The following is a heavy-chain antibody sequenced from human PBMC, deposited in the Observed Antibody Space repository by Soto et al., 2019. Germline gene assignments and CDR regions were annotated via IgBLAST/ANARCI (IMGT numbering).Heavy chain of an antibody. D-gene: IGHD4-4*01. J-gene: IGHJ4*02. CDR3: ARRDDYNYGYYFDY. CDR1: GYTFTGYY. Sequence: ASVKVSCKASGYTFTGYYMHWVRQAPGQGLEWMGWINPNSGGTNYAQKFQGRVTMTRDTSISTAYMELSRLRSDDTAVYYCARRDDYNYGYYFDYWGQGTLVTVSS. CDR2: INPNSGGT. V-gene: IGHV1-2*02.